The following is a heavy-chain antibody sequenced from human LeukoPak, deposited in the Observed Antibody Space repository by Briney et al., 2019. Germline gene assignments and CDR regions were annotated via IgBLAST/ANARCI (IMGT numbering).Heavy chain of an antibody. CDR2: IYYSGST. D-gene: IGHD6-13*01. Sequence: PSETLSLTCTVSGGSISSYYWSWIRQPPGKGLEWIGHIYYSGSTNYNPSLKSRVTISVDTSRNQFSLKLSSVTAADTAVYYCARESSSWFDAFDIWGQGTMVTVSS. J-gene: IGHJ3*02. V-gene: IGHV4-59*01. CDR3: ARESSSWFDAFDI. CDR1: GGSISSYY.